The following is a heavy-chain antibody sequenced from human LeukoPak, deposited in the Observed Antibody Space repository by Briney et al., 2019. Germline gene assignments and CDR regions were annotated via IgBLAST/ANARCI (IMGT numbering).Heavy chain of an antibody. CDR1: GFTVSSNY. V-gene: IGHV3-66*01. CDR3: ARVPPYYYYYMDV. Sequence: GGSLRLSCAASGFTVSSNYMSWVRQAPGKGLEWVSVIYSGGSTYYADSVKGRFTISRDNSKNTLYLQMNSLRAEDTAVYYCARVPPYYYYYMDVWGKGTTVTISS. J-gene: IGHJ6*03. CDR2: IYSGGST.